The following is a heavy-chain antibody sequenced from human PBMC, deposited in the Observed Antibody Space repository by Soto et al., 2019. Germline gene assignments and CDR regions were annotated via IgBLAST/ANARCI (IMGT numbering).Heavy chain of an antibody. Sequence: ASVKVSCKASGFTFTSYAISWVRQAPGQGLEWMGWISAYNDNTNYAQKLQGRVTMTTDTSTSTAYMELRSLRSDDTAVYYCARGITSGSFPPFDLWGQGTLVTVPQ. CDR2: ISAYNDNT. V-gene: IGHV1-18*01. CDR3: ARGITSGSFPPFDL. CDR1: GFTFTSYA. D-gene: IGHD1-26*01. J-gene: IGHJ4*02.